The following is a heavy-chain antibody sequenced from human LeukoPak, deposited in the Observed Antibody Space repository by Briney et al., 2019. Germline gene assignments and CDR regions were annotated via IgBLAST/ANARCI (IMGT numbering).Heavy chain of an antibody. Sequence: NPGGSLRLSRAASGFTFSSYSTNWVRQAPGKGLEWVSSISSSSYIYYADSVKGRFTISRDNAKNSLYLQMNSLRAEDTAVYYCARDWGYYYYYGMDVWGQGTTVTVSS. V-gene: IGHV3-21*01. D-gene: IGHD3-16*01. CDR1: GFTFSSYS. CDR2: ISSSSYI. CDR3: ARDWGYYYYYGMDV. J-gene: IGHJ6*02.